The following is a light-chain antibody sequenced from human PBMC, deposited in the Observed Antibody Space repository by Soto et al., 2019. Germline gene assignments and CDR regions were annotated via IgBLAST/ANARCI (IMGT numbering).Light chain of an antibody. Sequence: SYELTQPPSVSVAPGQTARITCGGNNLETKGVQWYQQKPGQGPVLGVYDHSDRPSGIPERFSGSSSGSTATLTISRVEAGDEADYYCQVWDTGNTDHYAFGTGTKLTVL. V-gene: IGLV3-21*02. CDR1: NLETKG. J-gene: IGLJ1*01. CDR3: QVWDTGNTDHYA. CDR2: DHS.